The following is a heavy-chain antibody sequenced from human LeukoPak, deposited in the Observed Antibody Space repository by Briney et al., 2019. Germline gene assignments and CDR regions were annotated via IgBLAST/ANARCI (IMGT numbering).Heavy chain of an antibody. J-gene: IGHJ4*02. CDR1: GGSISSYY. D-gene: IGHD3-22*01. CDR2: ISASGSST. V-gene: IGHV3-23*01. CDR3: AKVDYYDSSGYYPYYFDY. Sequence: ETLSLTCTVSGGSISSYYWSWIRQPAGKGLEWVSGISASGSSTYYADSVKGRLTISRDNSKNTLYLQMNSLRAEDTAVYYCAKVDYYDSSGYYPYYFDYWGQGTLVTVSS.